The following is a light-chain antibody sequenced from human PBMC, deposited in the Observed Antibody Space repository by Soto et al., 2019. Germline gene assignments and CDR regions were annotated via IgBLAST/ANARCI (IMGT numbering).Light chain of an antibody. CDR2: EVS. CDR3: TSYVGSNIWV. CDR1: SSDVGAYKY. V-gene: IGLV2-8*01. Sequence: QSALTQPPSESRSPGQSVTISCTGTSSDVGAYKYVSWYQQYPGKAPKLMIYEVSKRPSGVPDRFSGSKSGNTASLTVSGLQAEDEPDYYCTSYVGSNIWVFGGGTKLTLL. J-gene: IGLJ3*02.